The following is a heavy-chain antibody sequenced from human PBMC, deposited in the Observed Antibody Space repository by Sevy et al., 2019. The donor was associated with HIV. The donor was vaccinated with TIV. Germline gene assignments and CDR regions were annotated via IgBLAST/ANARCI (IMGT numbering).Heavy chain of an antibody. Sequence: GGCLRLSCAASGFDFSIYSMSWVRQAPGKGLEWVSTLSFGCGKIKYADSVKGRFTISRDNSKSSVYLQMNNMRVEDTAVYYCVREGCTKPHDYWGQGTQVTVSS. V-gene: IGHV3-23*01. D-gene: IGHD2-8*01. CDR1: GFDFSIYS. CDR3: VREGCTKPHDY. CDR2: LSFGCGKI. J-gene: IGHJ4*02.